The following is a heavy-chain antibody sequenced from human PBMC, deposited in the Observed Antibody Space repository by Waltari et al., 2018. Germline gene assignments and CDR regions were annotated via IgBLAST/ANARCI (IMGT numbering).Heavy chain of an antibody. D-gene: IGHD6-6*01. V-gene: IGHV3-43D*04. CDR2: ISCDGGST. J-gene: IGHJ6*02. CDR1: GFTFDDYA. Sequence: EVQLVESGGVVVQPGGSLRLSCAASGFTFDDYAMHWVRQAPGKGLEWVSLISCDGGSTYYADSVKGRFTISRDNSKNSLYLQMNSLRAEDTALYYCAKDIRRRGYYYYYGMDVWGQGTTVTVSS. CDR3: AKDIRRRGYYYYYGMDV.